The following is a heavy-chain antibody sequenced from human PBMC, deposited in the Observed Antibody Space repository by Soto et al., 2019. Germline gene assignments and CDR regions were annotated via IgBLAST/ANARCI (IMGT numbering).Heavy chain of an antibody. D-gene: IGHD6-13*01. CDR1: GDSVSSNSAA. CDR3: TQAAGYISTWFFDA. Sequence: SQTLSLTCAISGDSVSSNSAAWNWIRQSPSRGLEWLGRTYYRSKWYSDYAVSVKSRITINPDTSKNQFSLQLNSVTPEDTAAYYCTQAAGYISTWFFDAWAQGTLVTVSS. J-gene: IGHJ4*02. CDR2: TYYRSKWYS. V-gene: IGHV6-1*01.